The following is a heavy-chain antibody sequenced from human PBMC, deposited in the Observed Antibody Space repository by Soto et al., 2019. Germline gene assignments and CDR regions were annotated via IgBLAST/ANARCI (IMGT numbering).Heavy chain of an antibody. V-gene: IGHV4-39*01. CDR1: GGSISSSSYY. J-gene: IGHJ6*02. CDR3: ATGDRPLSLYYYYGMDV. Sequence: SETLSLTCTVSGGSISSSSYYWGWIRQPPGKGLERIGSIYYSGSTYYNPSLKSRVTISVDTSKNQFSLKLSSVTAADTAVYYCATGDRPLSLYYYYGMDVWGQGTTVT. CDR2: IYYSGST. D-gene: IGHD2-2*01.